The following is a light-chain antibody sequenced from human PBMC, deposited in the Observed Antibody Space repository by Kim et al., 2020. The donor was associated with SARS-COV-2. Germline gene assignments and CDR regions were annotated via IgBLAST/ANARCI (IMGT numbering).Light chain of an antibody. Sequence: GDRVAITCRASQTIHGYLNWYQQKTGKAPNLLIYDASHLQRGVPSRFSGSGSGTDFTLTIGGLQPEDFATYFCQQSLSTPLTFGGGTKVDIK. CDR3: QQSLSTPLT. CDR1: QTIHGY. CDR2: DAS. V-gene: IGKV1-39*01. J-gene: IGKJ4*01.